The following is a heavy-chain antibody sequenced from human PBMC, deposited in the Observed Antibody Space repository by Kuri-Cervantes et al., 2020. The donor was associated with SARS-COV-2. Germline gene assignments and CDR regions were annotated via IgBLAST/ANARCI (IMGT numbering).Heavy chain of an antibody. J-gene: IGHJ6*02. CDR1: GFTFSSYS. D-gene: IGHD3-9*01. CDR3: AKADWANYYYYYGMDV. CDR2: ISGSGGST. Sequence: ETLSLTCAASGFTFSSYSMNWVRQAPGKGLEWVSAISGSGGSTYYADSVKGRFTISRDNSKNTLYLQMNSLRAEDTAVYYCAKADWANYYYYYGMDVWGQGTTVTVSS. V-gene: IGHV3-23*01.